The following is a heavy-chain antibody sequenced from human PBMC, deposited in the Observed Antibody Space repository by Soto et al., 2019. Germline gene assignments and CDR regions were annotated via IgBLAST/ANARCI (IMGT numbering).Heavy chain of an antibody. Sequence: NPSETLSLTCTVSGGSISSYYWSWIRQPPGKGLEWIGYIYYSGSTNYNPSLKSRVTISVDTSKNQFSLKLSSVTAADTAVYYCARDSIAVAGTYYGMDVWGQGTTVTVSS. CDR1: GGSISSYY. J-gene: IGHJ6*02. D-gene: IGHD6-19*01. V-gene: IGHV4-59*01. CDR3: ARDSIAVAGTYYGMDV. CDR2: IYYSGST.